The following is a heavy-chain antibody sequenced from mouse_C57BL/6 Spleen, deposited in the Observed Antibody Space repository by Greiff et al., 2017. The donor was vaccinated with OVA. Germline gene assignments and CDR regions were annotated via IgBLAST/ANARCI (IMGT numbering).Heavy chain of an antibody. D-gene: IGHD1-1*01. V-gene: IGHV5-9*01. Sequence: VQLKESGGGLVKPGGSLKLSCAASGFTFSSYTMSWVRQTPEKRLEWVATISGGGGNTYYPDSVKGRFTISRDNAKNTLYLQMSSLRSEDTALYYCARHEDYGSSYVGNYYAMDYWGQGTSVTVSS. CDR2: ISGGGGNT. J-gene: IGHJ4*01. CDR1: GFTFSSYT. CDR3: ARHEDYGSSYVGNYYAMDY.